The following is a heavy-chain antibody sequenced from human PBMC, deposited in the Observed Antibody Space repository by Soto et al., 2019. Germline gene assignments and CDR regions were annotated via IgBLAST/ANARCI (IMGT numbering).Heavy chain of an antibody. V-gene: IGHV1-18*01. CDR3: ARTGDSSGSYTFAF. Sequence: ASVKVSCKASGYTFTSYYISWVRQAPGQGLEWMGWISGYNGNTNYAQKLQGRVTMTTDTSTSTAYMELRSLRSDDTAVYYCARTGDSSGSYTFAFWGQGTLVTVSS. J-gene: IGHJ4*02. CDR2: ISGYNGNT. D-gene: IGHD3-22*01. CDR1: GYTFTSYY.